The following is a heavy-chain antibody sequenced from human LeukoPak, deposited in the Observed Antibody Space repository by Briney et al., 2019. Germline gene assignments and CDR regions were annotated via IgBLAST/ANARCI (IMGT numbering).Heavy chain of an antibody. Sequence: APVKVSCTASGYIFTDYYMHWLRQAPGQGLEWMGWINPNSGERNYAQKFQGRVTMTTDTSITTAYMELTRLRSDDTAVFYCAVRNRIAVAEGPFDYWGQGTLVTVSS. V-gene: IGHV1-2*02. CDR3: AVRNRIAVAEGPFDY. CDR2: INPNSGER. CDR1: GYIFTDYY. D-gene: IGHD6-19*01. J-gene: IGHJ4*02.